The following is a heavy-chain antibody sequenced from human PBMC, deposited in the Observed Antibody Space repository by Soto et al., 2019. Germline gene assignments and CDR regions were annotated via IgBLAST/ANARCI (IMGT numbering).Heavy chain of an antibody. D-gene: IGHD5-12*01. Sequence: QITLKESGPTLVKPTQTLTLTCTFSGFSLSTSGVGVGWIRQPPGKALEWLALIYWDDDKRYSPSLKSRLTITNATSKNHVVLTMTNMDPVDTATYYCAHVYGGYDNFDYWGQGTLVTVSS. CDR1: GFSLSTSGVG. J-gene: IGHJ4*02. V-gene: IGHV2-5*02. CDR3: AHVYGGYDNFDY. CDR2: IYWDDDK.